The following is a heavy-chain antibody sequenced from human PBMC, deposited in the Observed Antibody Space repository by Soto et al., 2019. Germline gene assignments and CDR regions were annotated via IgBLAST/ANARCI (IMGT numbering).Heavy chain of an antibody. CDR3: ARGRGSDSSGFLYHFDY. Sequence: GGSLRLSCAASGFTFSSYGMHWVRQAPGKGLEWVAVIWYDGSNKYYADSVKGRFTISRDNSKNTLYLQMNSLRAEDTAVYYCARGRGSDSSGFLYHFDYWGQGTLVTVSS. V-gene: IGHV3-33*01. CDR1: GFTFSSYG. CDR2: IWYDGSNK. D-gene: IGHD6-19*01. J-gene: IGHJ4*02.